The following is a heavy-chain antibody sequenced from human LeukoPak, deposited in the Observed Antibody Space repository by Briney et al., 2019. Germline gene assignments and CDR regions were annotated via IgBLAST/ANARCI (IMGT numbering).Heavy chain of an antibody. J-gene: IGHJ4*02. D-gene: IGHD6-19*01. CDR2: VSADGSER. Sequence: GRSLRLSCIGSRFDFSHYGMHWVRQAPGRGPEWVAVVSADGSERHYADAVKGRFTISKDNSKNTMFLQMSSLRIEDTAVYYCAKGSSAYGHPTSPLFDFWGQGTLVTVSS. CDR3: AKGSSAYGHPTSPLFDF. CDR1: RFDFSHYG. V-gene: IGHV3-30*18.